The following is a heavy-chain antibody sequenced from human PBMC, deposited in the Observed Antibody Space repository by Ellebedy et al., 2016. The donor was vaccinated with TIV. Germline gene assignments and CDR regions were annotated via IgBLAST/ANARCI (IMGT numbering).Heavy chain of an antibody. CDR3: ARGLGYCSGGSCYIDAFDI. CDR1: GGSISSYY. D-gene: IGHD2-15*01. CDR2: IYYSGST. J-gene: IGHJ3*02. Sequence: MPSETLSLTCTVSGGSISSYYWSWIRQPPGKGLEWIGYIYYSGSTNYNTSLTSRVTISVDTSKNQFSLKLSSVTAADTAVYYCARGLGYCSGGSCYIDAFDIWGQGTMVTVSS. V-gene: IGHV4-59*08.